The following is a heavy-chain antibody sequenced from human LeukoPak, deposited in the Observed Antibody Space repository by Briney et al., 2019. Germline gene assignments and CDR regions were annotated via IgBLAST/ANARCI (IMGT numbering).Heavy chain of an antibody. Sequence: SETLSLTCAVYGGSFSGYYWSWIRQPPGKGLEWIGEINHSGSTNYNPSLKSRVTISVDTSKNQFSLKLSSVTAADTAVYYCARHYNSGSYYPYDYWGQRTLVTVSS. CDR1: GGSFSGYY. CDR2: INHSGST. D-gene: IGHD1-26*01. CDR3: ARHYNSGSYYPYDY. V-gene: IGHV4-34*01. J-gene: IGHJ4*02.